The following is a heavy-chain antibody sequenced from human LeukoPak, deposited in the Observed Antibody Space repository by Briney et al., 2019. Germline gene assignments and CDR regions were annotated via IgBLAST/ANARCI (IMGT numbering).Heavy chain of an antibody. Sequence: GSLRLSCAASGFTFRTYWIDWVRQAPGKGLEWVANIKQDGSVKNYADSVKGRFTISRDNTKNSLYLEMNSLRGEDTAVYYCARNFGSQQFDYWGQGTLVTVSS. D-gene: IGHD1/OR15-1a*01. CDR3: ARNFGSQQFDY. CDR2: IKQDGSVK. CDR1: GFTFRTYW. V-gene: IGHV3-7*01. J-gene: IGHJ4*02.